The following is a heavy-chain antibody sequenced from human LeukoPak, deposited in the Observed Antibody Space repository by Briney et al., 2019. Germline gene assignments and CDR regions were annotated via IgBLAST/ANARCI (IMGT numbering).Heavy chain of an antibody. CDR3: ARVHYGSGSYYLDY. CDR1: GGSISTYY. J-gene: IGHJ4*02. D-gene: IGHD3-10*01. CDR2: IYYSGST. Sequence: SETLSLTCTVSGGSISTYYWSWIRQPPGKGLEWIGYIYYSGSTNYNPSLKSRVTISVDTSKDQFSLKLSSVTAADTAVYYCARVHYGSGSYYLDYWGQGTLVTVSS. V-gene: IGHV4-59*01.